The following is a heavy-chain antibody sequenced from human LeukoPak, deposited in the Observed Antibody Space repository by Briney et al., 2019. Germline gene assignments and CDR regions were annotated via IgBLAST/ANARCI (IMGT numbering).Heavy chain of an antibody. J-gene: IGHJ3*02. V-gene: IGHV1-2*02. Sequence: ASVKVSCKASGYTFTTYSINWVRQAPGQGLEWMGWINPNSGGTNYAQKFQGRVTMTRDTSISTAYMELSRLRSDDTAVYYCARVYCTSTSCYTGDAFDTWGQGTMVTVSS. CDR1: GYTFTTYS. CDR3: ARVYCTSTSCYTGDAFDT. D-gene: IGHD2-2*02. CDR2: INPNSGGT.